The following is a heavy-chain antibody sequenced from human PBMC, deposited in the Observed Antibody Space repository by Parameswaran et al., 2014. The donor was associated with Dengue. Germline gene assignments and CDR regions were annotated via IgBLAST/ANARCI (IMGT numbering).Heavy chain of an antibody. V-gene: IGHV3-23*01. CDR2: ISGSGGST. Sequence: VRQMPGKGLDGVSAISGSGGSTYYADSVKGRFTISRDNSKNTLYLQMNSLRAEDTAVYYCAKAYNPYYYDSSGDDAFDIWGQGTMVTVSS. J-gene: IGHJ3*02. D-gene: IGHD3-22*01. CDR3: AKAYNPYYYDSSGDDAFDI.